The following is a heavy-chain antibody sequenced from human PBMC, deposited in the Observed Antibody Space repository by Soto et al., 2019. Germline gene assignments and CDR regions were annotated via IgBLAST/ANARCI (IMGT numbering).Heavy chain of an antibody. V-gene: IGHV3-13*01. CDR3: ARACPSFWSGPEYYFDY. Sequence: SGGSLRLSCAASGFTFSSYDMHWVRQATGKGLEWVSAIGTAGDTYYPGSVKGRFTISRENAKNSLYLQMNSLRAGDTAVYYCARACPSFWSGPEYYFDYWGHGTLVTVSS. D-gene: IGHD3-3*01. CDR1: GFTFSSYD. CDR2: IGTAGDT. J-gene: IGHJ4*01.